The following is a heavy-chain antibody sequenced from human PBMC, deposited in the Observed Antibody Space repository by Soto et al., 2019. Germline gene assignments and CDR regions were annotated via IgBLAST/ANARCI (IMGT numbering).Heavy chain of an antibody. CDR1: GGSISSGGYY. D-gene: IGHD6-13*01. Sequence: SETLSLTCTVSGGSISSGGYYWSWIRQHPGKGLEWIGYIYYSGSTYYNPSLKSRVTISVDTSKNQFSLKLSSVTAADTAVYYCARTGYSSSWSYAAYYYYGMDVWGQGTTVTVSS. J-gene: IGHJ6*02. V-gene: IGHV4-31*03. CDR2: IYYSGST. CDR3: ARTGYSSSWSYAAYYYYGMDV.